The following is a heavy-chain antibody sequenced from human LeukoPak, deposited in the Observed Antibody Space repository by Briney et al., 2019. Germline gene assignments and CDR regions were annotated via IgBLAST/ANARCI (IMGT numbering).Heavy chain of an antibody. CDR1: GFTFSSYG. J-gene: IGHJ3*02. CDR2: ISSSGGST. CDR3: AKGPSAGAFDI. D-gene: IGHD6-13*01. V-gene: IGHV3-23*01. Sequence: GGSLRPSCAASGFTFSSYGMSWVRQAPGKGLEWVSSISSSGGSTYYADSVKGRFTISRDNSKNTLYLQMNSLRGEDTAVYHCAKGPSAGAFDIWGQGTMVTVSS.